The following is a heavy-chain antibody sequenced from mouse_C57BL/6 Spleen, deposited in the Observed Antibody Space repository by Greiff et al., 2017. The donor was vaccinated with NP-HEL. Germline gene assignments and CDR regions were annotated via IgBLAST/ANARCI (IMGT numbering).Heavy chain of an antibody. D-gene: IGHD2-4*01. Sequence: VQLQQSGPGLVKPSQSLSLTSSVTGYSITSGYYWNWIRQFPGNKLEWMGYISYDGSNNYNPSLKNRISITRDTSKNQFFLKLNSVTTEDTATYYCASSYDYDGGYAMDYWGQGTSVTVSS. J-gene: IGHJ4*01. CDR3: ASSYDYDGGYAMDY. V-gene: IGHV3-6*01. CDR2: ISYDGSN. CDR1: GYSITSGYY.